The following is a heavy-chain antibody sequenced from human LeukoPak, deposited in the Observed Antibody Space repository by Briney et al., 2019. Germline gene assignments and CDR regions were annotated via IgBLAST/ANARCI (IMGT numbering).Heavy chain of an antibody. Sequence: SETLSLTCAVYGGSFSGYHWSWIRQPPGKGLEWIGEINHRGSTNYNPSLKSRVTISVDTSKNQFSLKLSSVTAADTAVYYCASTSAMVYFDYWGQGILVTVSS. J-gene: IGHJ4*02. D-gene: IGHD5-18*01. CDR3: ASTSAMVYFDY. V-gene: IGHV4-34*01. CDR2: INHRGST. CDR1: GGSFSGYH.